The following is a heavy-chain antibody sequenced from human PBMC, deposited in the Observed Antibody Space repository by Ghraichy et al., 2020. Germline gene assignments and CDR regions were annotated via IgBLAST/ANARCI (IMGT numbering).Heavy chain of an antibody. Sequence: SLNISCAASGSTFSSYAMHWVRQAPGKGLEWVAVISYDGSNKYYADSVKGRFTISRDNSKNTLYLQMNSLRAEDTAVYYCAREWPYYYDSSGSSLVYFDSWGQGTLVTVSS. CDR1: GSTFSSYA. CDR3: AREWPYYYDSSGSSLVYFDS. V-gene: IGHV3-30*01. D-gene: IGHD3-22*01. CDR2: ISYDGSNK. J-gene: IGHJ4*02.